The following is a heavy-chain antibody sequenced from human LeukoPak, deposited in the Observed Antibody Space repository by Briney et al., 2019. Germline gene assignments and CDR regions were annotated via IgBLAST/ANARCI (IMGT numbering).Heavy chain of an antibody. J-gene: IGHJ3*02. CDR3: ARDYCTGGVCYAVGAFDI. CDR1: GFTVSSNY. D-gene: IGHD2-8*02. Sequence: PGGSLRLSCAASGFTVSSNYMSWVPQAPGKGLEGVSVIYYGGNPYYPDSLKGRFTISRDNSKNTLYLQMNSLRAEDTAVYYCARDYCTGGVCYAVGAFDIWGQGTMVTVSS. V-gene: IGHV3-53*01. CDR2: IYYGGNP.